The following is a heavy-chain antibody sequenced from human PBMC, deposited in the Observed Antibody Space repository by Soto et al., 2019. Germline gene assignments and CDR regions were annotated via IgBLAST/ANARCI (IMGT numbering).Heavy chain of an antibody. CDR2: LYYSGST. Sequence: QVQLQESGPGLVKPSETLSLTCTVSGGSISSYYWSWIRQPPGKGLEWIGYLYYSGSTNYNPSLKRRVTMSVDTSKNQFSLKLSSVTAADTAVYYCARPHGGSSGWDNWFDPWGQGTLVTVSS. J-gene: IGHJ5*02. V-gene: IGHV4-59*01. D-gene: IGHD6-25*01. CDR3: ARPHGGSSGWDNWFDP. CDR1: GGSISSYY.